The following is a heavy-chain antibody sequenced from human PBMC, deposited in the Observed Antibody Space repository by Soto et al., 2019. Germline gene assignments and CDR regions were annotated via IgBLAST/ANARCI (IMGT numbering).Heavy chain of an antibody. CDR1: GGSIRSGDSY. J-gene: IGHJ4*02. CDR2: IYYSGST. V-gene: IGHV4-30-4*01. CDR3: ARTHYSDRSGTDY. Sequence: SETLSLTCTVSGGSIRSGDSYWSWIRQPPGRGLEWIGYIYYSGSTYYNPSLKSRVTISLDTSKNQFSLNLSSVTAADTAVYYCARTHYSDRSGTDYWGQGTLVTVSS. D-gene: IGHD3-22*01.